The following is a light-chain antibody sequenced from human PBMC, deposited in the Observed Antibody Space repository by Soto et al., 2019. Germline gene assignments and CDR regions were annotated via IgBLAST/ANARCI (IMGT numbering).Light chain of an antibody. CDR1: QSISSW. CDR3: QQYNSYL. J-gene: IGKJ1*01. CDR2: DAS. V-gene: IGKV1-5*01. Sequence: DIQMTQSPSTLSTSVGDRVTITCRASQSISSWLAWYQQKPGKAPKLLIYDASSLQRGVPSRFSGSGSGAEFTLTISSLQPDDFATYYCQQYNSYLFGKGTKVDIK.